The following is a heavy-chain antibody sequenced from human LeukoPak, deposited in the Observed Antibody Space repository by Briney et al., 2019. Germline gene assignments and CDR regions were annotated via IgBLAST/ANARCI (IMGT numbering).Heavy chain of an antibody. J-gene: IGHJ4*02. CDR3: ARELSRGLREVGY. Sequence: GGSLRLSCAASGFTFSSYAMHWFRQAPGKGLEWVAVISYDGSNKYYADSVKGRFTISRDNSKNTLYLQMNSLRAEDTAVYYCARELSRGLREVGYWGQGTLVTVSS. V-gene: IGHV3-30*04. CDR1: GFTFSSYA. CDR2: ISYDGSNK. D-gene: IGHD5-12*01.